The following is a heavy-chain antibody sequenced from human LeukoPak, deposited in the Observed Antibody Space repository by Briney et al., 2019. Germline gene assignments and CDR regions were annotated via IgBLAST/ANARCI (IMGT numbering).Heavy chain of an antibody. CDR1: GFTVSSNY. Sequence: RGSLRLSCAVSGFTVSSNYMSWVRQAPGKGLEWVSIIYSGGTTYYADSVKGRFTISRDNSKNTLYLQMNSLRAEDTAVYYCAKPKDSSEGYFDYWGQGTLVTVSS. J-gene: IGHJ4*02. D-gene: IGHD6-19*01. CDR3: AKPKDSSEGYFDY. V-gene: IGHV3-53*05. CDR2: IYSGGTT.